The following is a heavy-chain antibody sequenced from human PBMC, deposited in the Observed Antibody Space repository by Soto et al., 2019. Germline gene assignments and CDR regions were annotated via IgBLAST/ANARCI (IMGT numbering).Heavy chain of an antibody. CDR2: IYYSGST. V-gene: IGHV4-61*01. D-gene: IGHD2-8*01. Sequence: SETLSLTCTVSGGSVSSGSYYWSWIRQPPGKGLEWIGYIYYSGSTNYNPSLKSRVTISVDTSKNQFSLKLSSVTAADTAVYYCARAVRGEFDYWGQGTLVTVSS. CDR1: GGSVSSGSYY. CDR3: ARAVRGEFDY. J-gene: IGHJ4*02.